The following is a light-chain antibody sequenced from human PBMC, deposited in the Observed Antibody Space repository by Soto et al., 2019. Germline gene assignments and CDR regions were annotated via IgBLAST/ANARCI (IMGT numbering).Light chain of an antibody. CDR2: DAS. CDR1: QSVSSY. V-gene: IGKV3-11*01. J-gene: IGKJ2*01. CDR3: QQRSNWPHT. Sequence: EIVSTQSPATLSLSPGERATLSCRASQSVSSYLAWYQQKPGQAPRLLIYDASKRATGIPGRFSGRGSGTDFTLTISSLEPEDSAVYYCQQRSNWPHTFGQGTKLEIK.